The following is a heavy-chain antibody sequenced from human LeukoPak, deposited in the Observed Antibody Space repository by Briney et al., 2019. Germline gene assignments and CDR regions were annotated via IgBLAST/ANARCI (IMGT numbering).Heavy chain of an antibody. Sequence: PGWSLRLSCPASGFTFSSYGMHGVRQAPGKGLEWVAVIWYDGSNKYYADSVKGRFTISRANSKNTLYLQMTSLRAEDTAVYYCARGVAAAGFFDGWGQGTLVTVS. V-gene: IGHV3-33*01. J-gene: IGHJ4*02. CDR3: ARGVAAAGFFDG. D-gene: IGHD6-13*01. CDR2: IWYDGSNK. CDR1: GFTFSSYG.